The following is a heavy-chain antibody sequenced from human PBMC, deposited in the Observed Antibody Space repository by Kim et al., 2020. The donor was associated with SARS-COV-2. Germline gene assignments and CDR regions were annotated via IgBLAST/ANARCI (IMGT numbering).Heavy chain of an antibody. J-gene: IGHJ4*02. D-gene: IGHD6-6*01. V-gene: IGHV3-23*01. Sequence: YADSVKGRFTISRDNSKNTLYLQMKSLRAEDTAVYYCAKVNGSSMHYFDYWGQGTLVTVSS. CDR3: AKVNGSSMHYFDY.